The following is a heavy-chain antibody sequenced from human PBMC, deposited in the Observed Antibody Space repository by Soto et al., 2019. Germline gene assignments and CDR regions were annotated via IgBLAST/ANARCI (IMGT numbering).Heavy chain of an antibody. CDR2: IYYSGST. CDR3: ARQPRGVAVAGTHFDY. CDR1: GGSISSSSYY. J-gene: IGHJ4*02. D-gene: IGHD6-19*01. Sequence: QLQLQESGPGLVKPSETLSLTCTVSGGSISSSSYYWGWIRQPPGKGLEWIGSIYYSGSTYYNPCLKSRVTISVDTSTNQFSLKLRSVTAADTAVYYCARQPRGVAVAGTHFDYWGQGTLVTVSS. V-gene: IGHV4-39*01.